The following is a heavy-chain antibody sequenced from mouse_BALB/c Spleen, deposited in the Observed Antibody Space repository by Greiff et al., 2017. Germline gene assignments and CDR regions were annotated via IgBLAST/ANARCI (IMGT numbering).Heavy chain of an antibody. Sequence: DVHLVESGPGLVKPSQSLSLTCTVTGYSITSDYAWNWIRQFPGNKLEWMGYISYSGSTSYNPSLKSRISITRDTSKNQFFLQLNSVTTEDTATYYCARCYDDGDWYFDVWGAGTTVTVSS. CDR1: GYSITSDYA. J-gene: IGHJ1*01. CDR2: ISYSGST. D-gene: IGHD2-12*01. CDR3: ARCYDDGDWYFDV. V-gene: IGHV3-2*02.